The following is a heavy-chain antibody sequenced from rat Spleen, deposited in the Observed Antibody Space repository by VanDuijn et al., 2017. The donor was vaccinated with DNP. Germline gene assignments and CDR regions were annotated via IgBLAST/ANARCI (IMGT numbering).Heavy chain of an antibody. CDR2: ISYSGGT. J-gene: IGHJ2*01. D-gene: IGHD1-7*01. Sequence: EVQLQESGSGLVKPSQSLSLTCSVTGYSITSIYWGWIRKFPGDKMEYIGHISYSGGTNYNPSFKSRISITRDTSKNHFFLHLNSVTIEDTATYYCARWTRYFDYWGQGVMVTVSS. V-gene: IGHV3-1*01. CDR1: GYSITSIY. CDR3: ARWTRYFDY.